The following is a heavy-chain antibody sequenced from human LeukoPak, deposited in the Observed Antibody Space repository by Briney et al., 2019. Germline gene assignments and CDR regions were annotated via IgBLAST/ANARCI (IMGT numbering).Heavy chain of an antibody. Sequence: GGSLRLSCTASGFTFGDYAMSWVRQAPGKGLEWVGFIRSKAYGGTTEYAASVKGRFTISRDDSKSIAYLQMNSLKTEDTAVYYCTRYDKTYSSGWYLIGVLGYWGQGTLVTVSS. CDR2: IRSKAYGGTT. D-gene: IGHD6-19*01. V-gene: IGHV3-49*04. J-gene: IGHJ4*02. CDR1: GFTFGDYA. CDR3: TRYDKTYSSGWYLIGVLGY.